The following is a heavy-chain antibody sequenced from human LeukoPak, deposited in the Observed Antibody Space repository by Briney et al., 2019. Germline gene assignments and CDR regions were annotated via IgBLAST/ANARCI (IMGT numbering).Heavy chain of an antibody. CDR2: INHSGST. V-gene: IGHV4-34*01. J-gene: IGHJ4*02. Sequence: SETLSLTCAVYGGSFSGYYWSWIRQPPGKGLEWIGEINHSGSTNYNPSLKSRVTISVDTSKNQFSLKLSSVTAADTAVYYCARRGTLKKYFDYWGQGTLVTVSS. CDR3: ARRGTLKKYFDY. CDR1: GGSFSGYY. D-gene: IGHD1-1*01.